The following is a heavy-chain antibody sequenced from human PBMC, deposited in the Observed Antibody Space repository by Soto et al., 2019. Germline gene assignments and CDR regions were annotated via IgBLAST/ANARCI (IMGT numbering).Heavy chain of an antibody. D-gene: IGHD4-17*01. V-gene: IGHV4-59*01. J-gene: IGHJ4*02. CDR2: IYYSGST. CDR3: ARRNGAPFDY. Sequence: QVQLQESGPGLVKPSETLSLTCTVSGGSISSYYWSWIRQPPGKGLEWIGYIYYSGSTNYNPSLKSRVTLSVDTSKNQFSLKLSSVTAAYLAVHYRARRNGAPFDYWGQGTLATVSS. CDR1: GGSISSYY.